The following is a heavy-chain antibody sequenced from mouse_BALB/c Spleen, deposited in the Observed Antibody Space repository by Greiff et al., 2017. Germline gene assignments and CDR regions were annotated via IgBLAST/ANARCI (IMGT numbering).Heavy chain of an antibody. CDR2: ISYSGST. V-gene: IGHV3-2*02. Sequence: DVKLQESGPGLVKPSQSLSLTCTVTGYSITSDYAWNWIRQFPGNKLEWMGYISYSGSTSYNPSLKSRISITRDTSKNQFFLQLNSVTTEDTATYYCASPYGYDGFAYWGQGTLVTVSA. D-gene: IGHD2-2*01. CDR1: GYSITSDYA. CDR3: ASPYGYDGFAY. J-gene: IGHJ3*01.